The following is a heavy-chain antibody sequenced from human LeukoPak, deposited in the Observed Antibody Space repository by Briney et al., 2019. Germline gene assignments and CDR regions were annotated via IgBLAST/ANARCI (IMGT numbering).Heavy chain of an antibody. CDR3: VTSTGQQFIPYDY. D-gene: IGHD6-13*01. CDR1: GINVSSNY. Sequence: GGSLRLSCAASGINVSSNYMTWIRQAPGKGLEWVSLIYGGDAAYYAESVRGRFMISRDNLKNTLFLQMNSLRIEDTAVYYCVTSTGQQFIPYDYWGQGTHVTVSS. CDR2: IYGGDAA. J-gene: IGHJ4*02. V-gene: IGHV3-66*02.